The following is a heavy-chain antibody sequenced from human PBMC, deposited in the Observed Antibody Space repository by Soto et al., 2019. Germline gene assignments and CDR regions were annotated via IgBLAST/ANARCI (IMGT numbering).Heavy chain of an antibody. J-gene: IGHJ4*02. CDR1: GYSFAGYW. D-gene: IGHD3-22*01. V-gene: IGHV5-10-1*01. Sequence: GESLKISCKGSGYSFAGYWITWVRQKPGKGLEWVGRIDPSDSQTYYSPSFRGHVTISATKSITTVFLQWSSLRASDTAMYYCARQIYDSDTGPNFQYYFDSWGQGTRVTVSS. CDR2: IDPSDSQT. CDR3: ARQIYDSDTGPNFQYYFDS.